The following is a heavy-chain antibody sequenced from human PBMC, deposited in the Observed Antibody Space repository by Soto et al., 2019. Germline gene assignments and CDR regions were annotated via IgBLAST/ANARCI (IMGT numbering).Heavy chain of an antibody. D-gene: IGHD3-10*01. Sequence: SETLSLTCTVSGGSISSYYWSWIRQPPGKGPEWIGYIYYSGSTNYNPSLKSRVTISVDTSKNQFSLKLSSVTAADTAVYYCASGGRFDYWGQGTLVTVPQ. J-gene: IGHJ4*02. CDR1: GGSISSYY. CDR2: IYYSGST. CDR3: ASGGRFDY. V-gene: IGHV4-59*01.